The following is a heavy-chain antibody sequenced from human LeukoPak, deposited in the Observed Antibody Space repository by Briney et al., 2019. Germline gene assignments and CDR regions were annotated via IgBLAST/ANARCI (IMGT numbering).Heavy chain of an antibody. CDR2: ISGSGGST. D-gene: IGHD5-18*01. V-gene: IGHV3-23*01. CDR3: ANHLGYSLGSYFDY. J-gene: IGHJ4*02. CDR1: GFTFSSYA. Sequence: PGGSLRLSCAASGFTFSSYAMSWVRQAPGKGLEWVSAISGSGGSTYYADSVKGRFTISRDNSKNTLYLQMNSLRAEDTAVYYCANHLGYSLGSYFDYWGQGTLVTVSS.